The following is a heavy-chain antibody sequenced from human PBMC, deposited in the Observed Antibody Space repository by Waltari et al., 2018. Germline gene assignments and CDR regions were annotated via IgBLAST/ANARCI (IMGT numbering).Heavy chain of an antibody. J-gene: IGHJ2*01. CDR1: GFTYSLYC. Sequence: VQLVESGGGLVQPGGSLRLSCAASGFTYSLYCMHRVRQAPGKGLVRVSRSKRDGSSTSYADSVKGRFTISKDNAKNTVYLQMNSLRAEDTAIYYCARGARRTTVTTGWWYFDLWGRGTLVTVSS. CDR2: SKRDGSST. CDR3: ARGARRTTVTTGWWYFDL. V-gene: IGHV3-74*01. D-gene: IGHD4-17*01.